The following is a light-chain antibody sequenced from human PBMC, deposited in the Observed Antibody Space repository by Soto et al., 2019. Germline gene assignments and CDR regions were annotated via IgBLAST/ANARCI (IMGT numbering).Light chain of an antibody. V-gene: IGKV3-20*01. CDR2: DAS. J-gene: IGKJ5*01. Sequence: EIVLTQSPGTLSLSPGDRATLSCRTSQTVSSTYFAWYQQRTGQAPRLLFYDASTRATGIPDRLSCSGSQRDLTLTISRLEPEDSAIYYCQKFGSSPITCGQGTRLEIK. CDR3: QKFGSSPIT. CDR1: QTVSSTY.